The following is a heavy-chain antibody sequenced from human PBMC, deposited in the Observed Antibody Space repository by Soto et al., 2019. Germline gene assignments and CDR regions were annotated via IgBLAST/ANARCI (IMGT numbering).Heavy chain of an antibody. CDR3: ARARSGSYYSVFKY. J-gene: IGHJ4*02. Sequence: SLTLSLTCAVSHFSISSGSSWGWFRNSPGKGLEWIPSFHRSGTTSYDPSPKSRATIPVGPAKNCFSLRLTALSARSTAVPSCARARSGSYYSVFKYWGRGSLVTVSS. CDR2: FHRSGTT. D-gene: IGHD1-26*01. V-gene: IGHV4-38-2*01. CDR1: HFSISSGSS.